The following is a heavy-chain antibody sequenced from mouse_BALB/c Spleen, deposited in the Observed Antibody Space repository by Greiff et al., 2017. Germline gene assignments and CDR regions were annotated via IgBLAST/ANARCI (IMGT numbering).Heavy chain of an antibody. CDR1: GYTFTNYW. CDR3: ARWDYDGVGYFDV. V-gene: IGHV1-63*02. D-gene: IGHD2-4*01. Sequence: VQLQQSGAELVRPGTSVKISCKASGYTFTNYWLGWVKQRPGHGLEWIGDIYPGGGYTNYNEKFKGKATLTADTSSSTAYMQLSSLTSEDSAVYFCARWDYDGVGYFDVWGAGTTVTVSS. J-gene: IGHJ1*01. CDR2: IYPGGGYT.